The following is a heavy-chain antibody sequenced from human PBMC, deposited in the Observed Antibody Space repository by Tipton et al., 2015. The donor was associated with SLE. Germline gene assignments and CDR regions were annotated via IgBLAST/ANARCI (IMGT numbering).Heavy chain of an antibody. CDR2: IYYSGST. D-gene: IGHD1-26*01. CDR3: ARRLGNSGFDY. Sequence: TLSLTCTVSGGSISSYYWSWIRQPPGKGLEWIGYIYYSGSTNYNPSLKSRVTISVDTSKNQLSLKLSSVTAADTAVYYCARRLGNSGFDYWGQGTLVTVSS. CDR1: GGSISSYY. J-gene: IGHJ4*02. V-gene: IGHV4-59*08.